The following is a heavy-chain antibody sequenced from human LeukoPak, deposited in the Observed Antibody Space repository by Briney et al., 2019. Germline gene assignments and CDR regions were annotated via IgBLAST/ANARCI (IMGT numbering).Heavy chain of an antibody. CDR1: GFTFSSYA. Sequence: GGSLRLFCAASGFTFSSYAMSWVRQAPGKGLEWVSSISSSSTYIYYADSVKGRFTISRDNAKNSLHLQMNSLRAEDTAVYYCARNRYGSSLDAFDIWGQGTVVTVSS. J-gene: IGHJ3*02. CDR3: ARNRYGSSLDAFDI. CDR2: ISSSSTYI. V-gene: IGHV3-21*01. D-gene: IGHD6-13*01.